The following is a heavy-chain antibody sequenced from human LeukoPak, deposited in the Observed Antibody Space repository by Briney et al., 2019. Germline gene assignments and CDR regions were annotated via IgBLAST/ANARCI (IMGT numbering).Heavy chain of an antibody. J-gene: IGHJ3*02. Sequence: SETLSLTCTVSGGSISSYYWSWIRQPPGKGLEWIGYIYYSGSTNYNPSLKSRVTISVDTSKNQCSLKLSSVTAADTAVYYCARAAALDAFDIWGQGTMVTVSS. D-gene: IGHD2-2*01. CDR3: ARAAALDAFDI. V-gene: IGHV4-59*01. CDR2: IYYSGST. CDR1: GGSISSYY.